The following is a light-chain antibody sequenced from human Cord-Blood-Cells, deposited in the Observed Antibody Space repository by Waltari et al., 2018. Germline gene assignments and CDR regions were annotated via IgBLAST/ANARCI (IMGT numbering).Light chain of an antibody. CDR3: CSYAGSSTYYV. CDR1: RSDVGSYNL. CDR2: EGS. V-gene: IGLV2-23*01. J-gene: IGLJ1*01. Sequence: QSALTQPASVSGSPGQSIPISCTEPRSDVGSYNLVSWYQQHPGKAPKLMIYEGSKRPSGVSNRFSGSKSGNTASLTISGLQAEDEADYYCCSYAGSSTYYVFGTGTKVTVL.